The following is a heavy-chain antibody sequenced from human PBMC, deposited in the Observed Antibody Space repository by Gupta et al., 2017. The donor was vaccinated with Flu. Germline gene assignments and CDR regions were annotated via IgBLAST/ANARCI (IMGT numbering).Heavy chain of an antibody. Sequence: EVQLVESGGGLVGPGRSLGLSGAASGSTLVDYAMHWVRQAPGKGLEWVSGISWNSGSIGYADSVKGRVTISRDNAKNSLYLQMNSLRAEDTALYYCAKDLDYYGAGRGGVFDYWGQGTLVTVSS. CDR2: ISWNSGSI. D-gene: IGHD3-10*01. J-gene: IGHJ4*02. CDR3: AKDLDYYGAGRGGVFDY. V-gene: IGHV3-9*01. CDR1: GSTLVDYA.